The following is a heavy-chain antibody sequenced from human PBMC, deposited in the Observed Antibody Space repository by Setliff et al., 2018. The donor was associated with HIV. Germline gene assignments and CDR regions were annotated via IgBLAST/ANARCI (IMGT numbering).Heavy chain of an antibody. Sequence: PSETLSLTCTVSGGSISSGSYYWSWIRQPAGKGLEWIGHIYTSGSTNYNPSLKSRVTISVVTSKNQFSLKLSSVTAADTAIYYCARGSPSSSWYGEYAYWGQGTLVTVSS. CDR2: IYTSGST. J-gene: IGHJ4*02. CDR1: GGSISSGSYY. V-gene: IGHV4-61*09. CDR3: ARGSPSSSWYGEYAY. D-gene: IGHD6-13*01.